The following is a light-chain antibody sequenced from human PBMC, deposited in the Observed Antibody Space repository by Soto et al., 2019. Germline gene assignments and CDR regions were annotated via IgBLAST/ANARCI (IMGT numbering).Light chain of an antibody. J-gene: IGLJ3*02. V-gene: IGLV2-14*01. CDR3: SSYTSSNTLV. Sequence: QSALTQPASVSGSPGQSITISCTGTSSDVGAYNYVSWYQQHPGKAPKLMIYDVSNRPSGVSNRFSGSKSGNTASLTISGVQAEDEADYYCSSYTSSNTLVFGGGTKLTVL. CDR1: SSDVGAYNY. CDR2: DVS.